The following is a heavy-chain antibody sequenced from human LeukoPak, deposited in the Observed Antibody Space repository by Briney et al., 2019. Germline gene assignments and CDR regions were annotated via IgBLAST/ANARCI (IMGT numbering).Heavy chain of an antibody. CDR3: ARYCSSTSCYTRRGRMDV. J-gene: IGHJ6*03. D-gene: IGHD2-2*01. Sequence: GSLRLSCAASGFTFSSYAMSWIRQPPGKGLEWIGYIYYSGSTNYNPSLKSRVTISVDTSKNQFSLKLSSVTAADTAVYYCARYCSSTSCYTRRGRMDVWGKGTTVTVSS. CDR1: GFTFSSYA. CDR2: IYYSGST. V-gene: IGHV4-59*08.